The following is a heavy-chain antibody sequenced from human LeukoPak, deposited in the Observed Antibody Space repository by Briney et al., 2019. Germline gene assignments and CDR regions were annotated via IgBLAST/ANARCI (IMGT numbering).Heavy chain of an antibody. V-gene: IGHV3-33*08. CDR1: GFTFDDYA. CDR2: IRSDGSNK. J-gene: IGHJ4*02. Sequence: GRSLRLSCAASGFTFDDYAMHWVRQAPGKGLEWVAVIRSDGSNKYYIDSVRGRFTISRDNSKNTLYLQMNSLRVEDTAMYFCARGLGYGDYLYYFDYWGQGTLVTVSS. D-gene: IGHD4-17*01. CDR3: ARGLGYGDYLYYFDY.